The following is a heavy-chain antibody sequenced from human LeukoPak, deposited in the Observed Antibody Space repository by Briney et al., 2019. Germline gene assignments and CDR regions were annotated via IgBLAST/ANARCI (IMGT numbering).Heavy chain of an antibody. CDR2: IYYDGST. Sequence: PSETLSLTCTVSGGXISSSSFYWGWARQPPRKGLEWIGSIYYDGSTHHNPSLKSRVTISADTSKNQYSLRLSSVTAADTAVYYCAIDSGDHRVVYWGQGTLVTVSS. CDR1: GGXISSSSFY. CDR3: AIDSGDHRVVY. D-gene: IGHD1-26*01. J-gene: IGHJ4*02. V-gene: IGHV4-39*01.